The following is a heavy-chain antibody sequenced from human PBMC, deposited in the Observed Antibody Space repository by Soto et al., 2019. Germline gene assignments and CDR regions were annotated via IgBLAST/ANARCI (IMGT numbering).Heavy chain of an antibody. Sequence: GGSLRLSCAASGFTFTRYSMNWVRQAPGKGLEWVSSISSTINYIYYGDSMKGRFTISRDNAKNSLYLEMNSLRAEDTAVYYCARESEDLTSNFDYWGQGTLVTVSS. CDR3: ARESEDLTSNFDY. J-gene: IGHJ4*02. CDR2: ISSTINYI. V-gene: IGHV3-21*06. CDR1: GFTFTRYS.